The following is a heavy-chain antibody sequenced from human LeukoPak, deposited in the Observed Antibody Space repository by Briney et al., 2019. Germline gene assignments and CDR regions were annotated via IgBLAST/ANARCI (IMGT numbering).Heavy chain of an antibody. J-gene: IGHJ2*01. CDR2: IYYSGST. V-gene: IGHV4-38-2*02. Sequence: SETLSLTCTVSGYSISSGYYWGWIRQPPGKGLEWIGSIYYSGSTYYNPSLKSRVTISVDTSKNQFSLKLSSVTAADTAVYYCARRKGPKSRAGSSYWYFDLWGRGTLVTVSS. D-gene: IGHD2/OR15-2a*01. CDR3: ARRKGPKSRAGSSYWYFDL. CDR1: GYSISSGYY.